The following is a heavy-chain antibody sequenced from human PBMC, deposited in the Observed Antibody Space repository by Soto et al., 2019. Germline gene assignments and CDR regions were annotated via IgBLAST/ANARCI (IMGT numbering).Heavy chain of an antibody. V-gene: IGHV3-23*01. D-gene: IGHD5-18*01. CDR3: AKRKVDTAMAYDY. CDR1: GFTFSSYA. CDR2: FSGSGGST. J-gene: IGHJ4*02. Sequence: PGGSLRLSCAASGFTFSSYAMSWVRQAPGKGLEWVAAFSGSGGSTYYADSVKGRFTISRDNSKNTLYLQMNSLRAEDTAVYYCAKRKVDTAMAYDYWGQGTLVTVSS.